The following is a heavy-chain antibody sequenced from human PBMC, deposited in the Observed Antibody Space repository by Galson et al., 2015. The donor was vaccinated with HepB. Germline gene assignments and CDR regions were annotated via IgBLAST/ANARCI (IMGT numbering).Heavy chain of an antibody. CDR2: IIPIFGTA. CDR1: GGTFSSYA. V-gene: IGHV1-69*13. J-gene: IGHJ6*02. Sequence: SVKVSFKASGGTFSSYAISWVRQAPGQGLEWMGGIIPIFGTANYAQKFQGRVTITADESTSTAYMELSSLRSEDTAVYYCARAGPNHYYYYGMDVWGQGTTVTVSS. CDR3: ARAGPNHYYYYGMDV. D-gene: IGHD2-8*02.